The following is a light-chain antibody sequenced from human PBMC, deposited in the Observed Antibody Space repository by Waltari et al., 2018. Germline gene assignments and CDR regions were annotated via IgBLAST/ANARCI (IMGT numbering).Light chain of an antibody. CDR2: SNN. V-gene: IGLV1-44*01. CDR3: SAWDDSLNGHVI. Sequence: QSLLPQPPPASGTPGPTVTISCSGSWCHIGTTVVRWSQPLPGTAPKLLIHSNNQRPSGVPDRFSCSKSGTSASLAISGLQSADEADYYCSAWDDSLNGHVIFGGGTKLTVL. CDR1: WCHIGTTV. J-gene: IGLJ2*01.